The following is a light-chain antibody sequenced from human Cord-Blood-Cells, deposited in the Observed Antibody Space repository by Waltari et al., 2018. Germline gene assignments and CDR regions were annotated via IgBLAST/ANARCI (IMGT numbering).Light chain of an antibody. J-gene: IGKJ2*01. CDR2: KAS. CDR1: QSISSW. CDR3: QQYNSYT. Sequence: DIQMNKSPSTLSASVGDRVTITCRASQSISSWLAWYQQKPGKAPKLLIYKASSLESGVPSRFSGSGSGTEFTLTISSLQPDDFATYYCQQYNSYTFGQGTKLEIK. V-gene: IGKV1-5*03.